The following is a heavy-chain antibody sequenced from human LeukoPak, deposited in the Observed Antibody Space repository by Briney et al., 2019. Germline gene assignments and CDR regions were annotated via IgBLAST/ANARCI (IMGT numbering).Heavy chain of an antibody. D-gene: IGHD6-19*01. V-gene: IGHV4-30-4*01. CDR2: IYYSGST. Sequence: PSETLSLTCTVSGGSISSGDYYWGWIRQPPGKGLEWIGYIYYSGSTYYNPSLKSRVTISVDTSKNQFSLKLSSVIAADTAVYYCAREGSGIAVAGNGFDPWGQGTLVTVSS. CDR3: AREGSGIAVAGNGFDP. J-gene: IGHJ5*02. CDR1: GGSISSGDYY.